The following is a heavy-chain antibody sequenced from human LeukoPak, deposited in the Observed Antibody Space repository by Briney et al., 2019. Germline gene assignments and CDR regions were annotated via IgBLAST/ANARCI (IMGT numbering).Heavy chain of an antibody. D-gene: IGHD1-1*01. CDR3: ARDDNGDGMDV. CDR2: IWYDGSNK. Sequence: GGSLRLSCAASGFTFSSYGMHWVRQAPGKGLEWVAVIWYDGSNKYYADSVKGRFTISRDNSKNTLYLQMNRLRAEDTAVYYCARDDNGDGMDVWGQGTTVTVSS. J-gene: IGHJ6*02. CDR1: GFTFSSYG. V-gene: IGHV3-33*01.